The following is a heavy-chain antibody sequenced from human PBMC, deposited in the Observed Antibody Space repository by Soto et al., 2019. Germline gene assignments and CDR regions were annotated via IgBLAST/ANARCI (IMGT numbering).Heavy chain of an antibody. V-gene: IGHV4-39*01. J-gene: IGHJ6*03. CDR3: AIIAAAGRTYYYYYYMDV. CDR1: GGSISSSSYY. D-gene: IGHD6-13*01. Sequence: SETLSLTCTVSGGSISSSSYYWGWIRQPPGKGLEWIGSIYYSGSTYYNPSLKSRVTISVDTSKNQFSLKLSSVTAADTAVYYCAIIAAAGRTYYYYYYMDVWGKGTTVTVSS. CDR2: IYYSGST.